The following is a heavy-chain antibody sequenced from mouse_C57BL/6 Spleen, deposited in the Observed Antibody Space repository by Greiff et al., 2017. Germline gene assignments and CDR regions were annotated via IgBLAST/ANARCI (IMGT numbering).Heavy chain of an antibody. D-gene: IGHD2-1*01. V-gene: IGHV1-50*01. CDR3: ARPLLRRDFDY. Sequence: QVQLKQPGAELVKPGASVKLSCKASGYTFTSYWMQWVKQRPGQGLEWIGEIDPSDSYTNYNQKFKGKATLTVDTSSSTAYMQLSSLTSEDSAVYYCARPLLRRDFDYWGQGTTLTVSS. CDR2: IDPSDSYT. J-gene: IGHJ2*01. CDR1: GYTFTSYW.